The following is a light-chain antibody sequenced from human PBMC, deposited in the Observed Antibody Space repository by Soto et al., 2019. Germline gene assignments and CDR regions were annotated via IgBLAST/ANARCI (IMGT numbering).Light chain of an antibody. CDR3: QNYNRAPWT. J-gene: IGKJ1*01. CDR2: GAS. V-gene: IGKV1-27*01. CDR1: EDISNY. Sequence: DIQMTQSPSSLSASVGDRVTITCRASEDISNYLAWYQQKPGKVPQLLIYGASALQLGVPSGFSGSGSGTDFTLTISSLQTEDVATYYCQNYNRAPWTFGQGTKVESK.